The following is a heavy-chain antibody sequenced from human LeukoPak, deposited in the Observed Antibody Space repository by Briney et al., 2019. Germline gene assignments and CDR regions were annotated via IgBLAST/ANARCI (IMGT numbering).Heavy chain of an antibody. Sequence: GESLKISCKGSGYSFTSYWIGWVRQAPGQGLEWMGIINPSDGTTFYAQKFQGRVTMTRDTPTSTVYMELSSLRSEDTAVYYCARYKVRELTGDYWGQGTLVTVSS. J-gene: IGHJ4*02. CDR1: GYSFTSYW. CDR2: INPSDGTT. V-gene: IGHV1-46*01. D-gene: IGHD3-10*01. CDR3: ARYKVRELTGDY.